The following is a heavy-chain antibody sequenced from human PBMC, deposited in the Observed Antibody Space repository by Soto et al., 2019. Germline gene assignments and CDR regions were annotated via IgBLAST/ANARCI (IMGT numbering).Heavy chain of an antibody. CDR1: GGTFSSYA. J-gene: IGHJ6*02. D-gene: IGHD6-6*01. Sequence: ASVKVSCKASGGTFSSYAISWVRQAPGQGLEWMGGIIPIFGTANYAQKFQGRVTITADESTSTAYMELSSLRSEDTAVYYCARDSVAARPKDYYYYGMDVWGQGTTVTVSS. CDR2: IIPIFGTA. V-gene: IGHV1-69*13. CDR3: ARDSVAARPKDYYYYGMDV.